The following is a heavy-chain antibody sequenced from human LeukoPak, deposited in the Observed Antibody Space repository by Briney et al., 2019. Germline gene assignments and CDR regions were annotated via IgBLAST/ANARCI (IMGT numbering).Heavy chain of an antibody. V-gene: IGHV3-7*01. Sequence: GGSLRLSCVASGFRLSSHWMSWVRHSPGKGLEWVANINEDGGTKYYRDFAKGRFTISRDNAQNSLYLEINSLRAEDTAVYYCAREKGTMTRKVAFEMWGQGTMVTVSS. CDR1: GFRLSSHW. CDR2: INEDGGTK. J-gene: IGHJ3*02. CDR3: AREKGTMTRKVAFEM. D-gene: IGHD3-22*01.